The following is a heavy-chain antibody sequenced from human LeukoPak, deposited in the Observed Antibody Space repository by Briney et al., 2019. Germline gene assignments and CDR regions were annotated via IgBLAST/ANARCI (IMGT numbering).Heavy chain of an antibody. D-gene: IGHD3-22*01. CDR3: ASQKANFYDSSGDV. CDR2: ISGSGSNT. Sequence: GGSLRLSCAASGFSFSSSAMSWVRQAPGKGLEWVSAISGSGSNTYYAGSVKGRFTIFRDNSKNMLYPQMNSLRAEDTALYYCASQKANFYDSSGDVWGQGTTVTVSS. J-gene: IGHJ6*02. V-gene: IGHV3-23*01. CDR1: GFSFSSSA.